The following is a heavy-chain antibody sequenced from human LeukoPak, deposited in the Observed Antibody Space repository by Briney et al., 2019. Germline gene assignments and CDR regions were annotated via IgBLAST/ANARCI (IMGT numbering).Heavy chain of an antibody. CDR3: ARGPRTISPPYGAFDI. V-gene: IGHV4-4*07. CDR2: IYTSGST. CDR1: GGSISSYS. J-gene: IGHJ3*02. Sequence: SETLSLTCTVSGGSISSYSWSWIRQPAGKGLEWIGRIYTSGSTNSNPSLKSRVTMSVDTSKNQFSLKLSSVTAADTAVYYCARGPRTISPPYGAFDIWGQGTMVTVSS. D-gene: IGHD3-3*01.